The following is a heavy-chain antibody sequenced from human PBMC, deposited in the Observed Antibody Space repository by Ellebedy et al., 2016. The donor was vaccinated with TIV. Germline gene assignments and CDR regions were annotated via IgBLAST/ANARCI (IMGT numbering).Heavy chain of an antibody. J-gene: IGHJ4*02. CDR2: IYYSGST. CDR1: GGSISSYY. Sequence: SETLSLTXTVSGGSISSYYWSWIRQPPGKGLEWIGYIYYSGSTNYNPSLKSRVTISVDTSKNQFSLKLSSVTAADTAVYYCARGPAKGPDDYWGQGTLVTVSS. V-gene: IGHV4-59*01. CDR3: ARGPAKGPDDY.